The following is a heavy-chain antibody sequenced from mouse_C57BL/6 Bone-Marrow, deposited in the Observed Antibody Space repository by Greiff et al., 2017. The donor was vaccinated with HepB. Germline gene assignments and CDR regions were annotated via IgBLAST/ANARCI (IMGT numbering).Heavy chain of an antibody. CDR2: ISSGGSYT. CDR3: ARRSYYYYYYAMDY. D-gene: IGHD1-1*01. V-gene: IGHV5-6*01. J-gene: IGHJ4*01. Sequence: VQLKESGGDLVKPGGSLKLSCAASGFTFSSYGMSWVRQTPDKRLEWVATISSGGSYTYYPDSVKGRFTISRDNAKNTLYLQMSSLKSEDTAMYYCARRSYYYYYYAMDYWVQGTSVPVSS. CDR1: GFTFSSYG.